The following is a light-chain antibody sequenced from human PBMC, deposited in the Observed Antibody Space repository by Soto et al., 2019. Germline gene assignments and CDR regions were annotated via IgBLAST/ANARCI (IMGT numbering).Light chain of an antibody. J-gene: IGKJ3*01. CDR2: DAS. CDR3: QQRSNWPGFT. Sequence: EIVLTQSPATLSLSPGERGTLSCRASQSVSSYLAWYQQKPGQAPRLLIYDASNSATGIPARFSGSGSGTDFTLTISSLEPEDFAVYYCQQRSNWPGFTFGPGTKVDIK. CDR1: QSVSSY. V-gene: IGKV3-11*01.